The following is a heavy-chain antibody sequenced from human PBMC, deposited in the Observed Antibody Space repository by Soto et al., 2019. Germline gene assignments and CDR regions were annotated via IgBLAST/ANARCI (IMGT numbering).Heavy chain of an antibody. D-gene: IGHD6-19*01. J-gene: IGHJ4*02. Sequence: PSETLSLTCTVSGDSISTYYCNWIRQPPGKGLECIGYISNSGNTNYNPSLKSRVTISVDTSKNQFSLKLSSVTAADTAVYYCARQRSGWDELDYWGQGTLVTVSS. CDR2: ISNSGNT. CDR1: GDSISTYY. CDR3: ARQRSGWDELDY. V-gene: IGHV4-59*08.